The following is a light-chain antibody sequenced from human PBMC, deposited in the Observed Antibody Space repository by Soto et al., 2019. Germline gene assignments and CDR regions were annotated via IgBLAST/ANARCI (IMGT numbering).Light chain of an antibody. V-gene: IGLV1-40*01. CDR2: GNN. J-gene: IGLJ2*01. CDR3: QSYDNSVGGRRP. Sequence: QSVLTQPPSVSGAPGQRITISCTGSSSNIGAGYDVHWYQHLPGTAPKLLIYGNNNRPSGVPDRFSASKSGTSASLAITGLQAEDEADYYCQSYDNSVGGRRPFGGGTKLTVL. CDR1: SSNIGAGYD.